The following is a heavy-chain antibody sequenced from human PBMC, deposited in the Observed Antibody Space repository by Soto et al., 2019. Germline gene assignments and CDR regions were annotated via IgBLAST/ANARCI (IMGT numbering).Heavy chain of an antibody. J-gene: IGHJ4*02. D-gene: IGHD3-22*01. CDR2: INSDGTRT. Sequence: EVQLVESGGGVVQPGGSLRLSCAASGFTFSSYWMYWVRQTPGKRLVCISRINSDGTRTTYADSVTGRFTISRDNAKNTGYLPRHSLRPQDTTAYDGAGAFRCVGGNDYHSPSDYWGQGALVTVSS. CDR1: GFTFSSYW. V-gene: IGHV3-74*01. CDR3: AGAFRCVGGNDYHSPSDY.